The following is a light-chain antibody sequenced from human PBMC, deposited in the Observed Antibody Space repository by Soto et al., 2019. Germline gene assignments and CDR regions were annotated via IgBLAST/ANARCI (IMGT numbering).Light chain of an antibody. V-gene: IGKV3D-20*02. J-gene: IGKJ5*01. CDR1: QRVSSSY. CDR3: QQRSNWPIT. CDR2: AAS. Sequence: EIGLTPSPCTLSLSQGERATLSCRASQRVSSSYLAWYQQKPGQAPRLLMYAASTRATGVPARFSGSGSGTAFTLTISSLAPEDFEVYYCQQRSNWPITFGQGTRVEIK.